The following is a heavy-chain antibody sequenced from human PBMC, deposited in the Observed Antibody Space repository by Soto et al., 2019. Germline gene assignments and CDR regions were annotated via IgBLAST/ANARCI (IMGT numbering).Heavy chain of an antibody. Sequence: QVQLQESGPGLVKPSQTLSLTCTVSGGSISSRGYYWDWIRQHPGEGLEWIGYISYSGTTNYNPSLKARVTIFVDTSNNQLSLKLSSVTAADTAVYYCARDHGPRGAFDFWGQGTMVTVSS. V-gene: IGHV4-31*03. CDR1: GGSISSRGYY. CDR3: ARDHGPRGAFDF. CDR2: ISYSGTT. D-gene: IGHD3-10*01. J-gene: IGHJ3*01.